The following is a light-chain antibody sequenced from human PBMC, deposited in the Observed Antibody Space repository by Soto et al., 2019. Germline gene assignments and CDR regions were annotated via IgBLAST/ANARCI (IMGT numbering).Light chain of an antibody. V-gene: IGKV1-39*01. CDR1: QGITSY. CDR2: SAS. CDR3: QQSYSTPPT. Sequence: QLTQSPSSLSASVGDRVTITCRASQGITSYLAWYQQRPGKAPRLLIYSASTLQSGVPSRFSGSGYGTDFTLTISSLQPEDFATYYCQQSYSTPPTFGGGTKVDIK. J-gene: IGKJ4*01.